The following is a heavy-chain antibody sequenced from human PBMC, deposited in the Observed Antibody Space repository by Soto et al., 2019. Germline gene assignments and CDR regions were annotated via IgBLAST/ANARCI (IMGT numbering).Heavy chain of an antibody. CDR1: GGTFSSYA. CDR2: IIPIFGTA. CDR3: XXXXXXXXXXXXXDV. Sequence: QVQLVQSGAEVKKPGSSVKVSCKASGGTFSSYAINWVRXXXGQGLEWMGGIIPIFGTADYAQKFQGRVTITADQXXXXXXXXXXXXXXXXXXXXXXXXXXXXXXXXXXXDVXGQGTTVTVSS. V-gene: IGHV1-69*12. J-gene: IGHJ6*02.